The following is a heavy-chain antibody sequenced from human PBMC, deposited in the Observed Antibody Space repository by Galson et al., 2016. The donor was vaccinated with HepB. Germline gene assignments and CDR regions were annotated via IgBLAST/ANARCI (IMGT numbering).Heavy chain of an antibody. CDR2: ISNSGNA. CDR1: GGSFSGYY. Sequence: ETLSPTCAVYGGSFSGYYWSWIRQPPGKGLEWIGEISNSGNANYTPSLKSRVTISVDTSKNQLSLKLTSLTAADTAVYYCAREPSSTICAVVHYYYYMDVWGRGTTVTVSS. J-gene: IGHJ6*03. V-gene: IGHV4-34*01. D-gene: IGHD3-3*01. CDR3: AREPSSTICAVVHYYYYMDV.